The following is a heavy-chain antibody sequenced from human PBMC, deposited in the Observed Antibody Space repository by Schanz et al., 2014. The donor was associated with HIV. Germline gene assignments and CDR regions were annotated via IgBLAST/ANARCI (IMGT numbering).Heavy chain of an antibody. J-gene: IGHJ6*02. CDR2: ISWNSVSI. Sequence: VQLLESGGGLVQPGRSLRLSCAASGFTFDDYAMHWVRQAPGKGLEWVSGISWNSVSIGYADSVKGRFTISRDNAKNSLYMQMNSLRGDDTALYYCAKAYSTSRPYSMDIWGQGTTVTVSS. CDR1: GFTFDDYA. D-gene: IGHD6-6*01. V-gene: IGHV3-9*01. CDR3: AKAYSTSRPYSMDI.